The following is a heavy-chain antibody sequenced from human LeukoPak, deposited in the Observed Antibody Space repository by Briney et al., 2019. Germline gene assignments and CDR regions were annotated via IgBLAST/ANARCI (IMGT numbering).Heavy chain of an antibody. CDR1: GYTFTSYA. Sequence: ASVKVSCKASGYTFTSYAMNWVRQAPGQGLEWMGGIIPIFGTANYAQKFQGRVTMTRNTSISTAYMELSSLRSEDTAVYYCAREKRPAAADDYWGQGTLVTVSS. V-gene: IGHV1-8*02. CDR3: AREKRPAAADDY. J-gene: IGHJ4*02. D-gene: IGHD6-13*01. CDR2: IIPIFGTA.